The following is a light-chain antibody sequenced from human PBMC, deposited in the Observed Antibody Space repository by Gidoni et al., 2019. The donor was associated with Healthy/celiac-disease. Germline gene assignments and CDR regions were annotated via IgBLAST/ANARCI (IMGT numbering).Light chain of an antibody. Sequence: DIQMTKSPSTLSASVGDRVTITCRASQSISSWLAWYQQKPGKAPKLLIYKASSLESGVPSRFSGSGSGTEFTLTISSLQPDDFATYYCQQYNSYSPLTFXGXTKVEIK. CDR3: QQYNSYSPLT. V-gene: IGKV1-5*03. CDR2: KAS. CDR1: QSISSW. J-gene: IGKJ4*01.